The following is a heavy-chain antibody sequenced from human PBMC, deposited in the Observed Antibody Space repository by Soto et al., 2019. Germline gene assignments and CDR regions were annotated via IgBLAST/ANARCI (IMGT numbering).Heavy chain of an antibody. Sequence: GGSLRLSCVASGFVFKNYEMSWVRQAPGKGLEWISYISNSGNTIYVADSMRGRFTISRDNAKNSLFLQMNSLRADDTAVYYCARDIDNRDYYYGLDVWGQGTTVTVSS. D-gene: IGHD1-20*01. V-gene: IGHV3-48*03. J-gene: IGHJ6*02. CDR1: GFVFKNYE. CDR2: ISNSGNTI. CDR3: ARDIDNRDYYYGLDV.